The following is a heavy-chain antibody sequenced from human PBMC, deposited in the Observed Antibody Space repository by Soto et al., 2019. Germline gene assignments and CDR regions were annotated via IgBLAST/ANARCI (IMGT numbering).Heavy chain of an antibody. V-gene: IGHV6-1*01. CDR2: TYYRSKWYN. Sequence: SQTLSLTCAISGDSVSSNSAAWNWIRQSPSRGLEWLGRTYYRSKWYNDYAVSVKSRITINPDTSKNQFSLQLNSVTPEDTAVYYCARDRIVLMVYAQGQYYGMDVWGQGTTVTVSS. D-gene: IGHD2-8*01. J-gene: IGHJ6*02. CDR1: GDSVSSNSAA. CDR3: ARDRIVLMVYAQGQYYGMDV.